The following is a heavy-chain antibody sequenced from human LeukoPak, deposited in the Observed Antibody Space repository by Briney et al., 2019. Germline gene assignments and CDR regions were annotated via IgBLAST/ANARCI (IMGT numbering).Heavy chain of an antibody. Sequence: ASVKVSCKASGYTFTSYGISWVRQAPGQGLEWMGWISAYNGNTNYAQKLQGRVTMTTDTSTSTAYMELRSLRSDDTAVYYCARDRLLYYYSYGMDVWGQGTTVTVSS. CDR2: ISAYNGNT. J-gene: IGHJ6*02. CDR1: GYTFTSYG. CDR3: ARDRLLYYYSYGMDV. V-gene: IGHV1-18*01. D-gene: IGHD2-15*01.